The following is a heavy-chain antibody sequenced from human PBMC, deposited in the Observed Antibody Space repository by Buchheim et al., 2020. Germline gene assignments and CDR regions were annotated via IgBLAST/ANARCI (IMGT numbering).Heavy chain of an antibody. CDR1: RFTFSTYG. CDR3: ARTSRSAYDY. D-gene: IGHD1-26*01. J-gene: IGHJ4*02. V-gene: IGHV3-23*01. Sequence: EVHLLESGGALVQPGGSLRLSCAASRFTFSTYGMTWVRQAPGKGLEWVSGISASGDTTYYAESVKGRFTISRGNAKNTVHLQMNSLRVEDTAVYYCARTSRSAYDYWGQGTL. CDR2: ISASGDTT.